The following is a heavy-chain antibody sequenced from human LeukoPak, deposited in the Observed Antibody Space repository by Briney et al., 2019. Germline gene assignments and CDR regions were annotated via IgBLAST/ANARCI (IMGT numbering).Heavy chain of an antibody. J-gene: IGHJ4*02. V-gene: IGHV4-38-2*02. CDR3: ARRTTYFGWRPSESPSCFDY. Sequence: SETLSLTCTVSGYSISSGYYWGWIRQPPGKGLEWIGIIYHTGSTYYNPSLKSRATISLDTSKNQFSLKMTSGTAADTAVYYCARRTTYFGWRPSESPSCFDYWGQGTLVTVSS. CDR2: IYHTGST. CDR1: GYSISSGYY. D-gene: IGHD3-9*01.